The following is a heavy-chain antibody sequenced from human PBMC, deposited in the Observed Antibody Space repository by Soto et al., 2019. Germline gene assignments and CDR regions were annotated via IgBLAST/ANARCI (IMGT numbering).Heavy chain of an antibody. CDR3: AKRTSGTTWGESEY. D-gene: IGHD4-17*01. Sequence: QVQVMQSGAEVKKPGDSVKVSCKTSGYIFSDYGINWVRQAPGQGLEWMGWISGYSGNANLAQKFQGRVTMTTDKSTRTAYMELRRLRSDDTAVYYCAKRTSGTTWGESEYWGPGTLVTVSS. J-gene: IGHJ4*02. V-gene: IGHV1-18*04. CDR2: ISGYSGNA. CDR1: GYIFSDYG.